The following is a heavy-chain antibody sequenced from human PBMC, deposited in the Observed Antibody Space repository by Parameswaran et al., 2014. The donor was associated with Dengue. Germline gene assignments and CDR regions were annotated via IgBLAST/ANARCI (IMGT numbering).Heavy chain of an antibody. CDR2: IYPGDSDT. D-gene: IGHD3-22*01. V-gene: IGHV5-51*01. Sequence: VRQMPGKGLEWMGIIYPGDSDTRYSPSFQGQVTISADKSISTAYLQWSSLKASDTAMYYCAVDSSGYYYFDYWGQGTLVTVSS. J-gene: IGHJ4*02. CDR3: AVDSSGYYYFDY.